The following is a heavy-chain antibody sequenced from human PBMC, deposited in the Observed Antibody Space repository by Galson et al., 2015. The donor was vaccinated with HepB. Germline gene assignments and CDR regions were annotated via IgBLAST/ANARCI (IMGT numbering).Heavy chain of an antibody. D-gene: IGHD3-22*01. Sequence: SLRLSCAASGFTFSNAWMSWVRQAPGKGLEWVGRIKSKTDGGTTDYAAPVKGRFTISRDDSKNTLYLQMNSLKTEDTAVYYCTTVQEGYYDSSPNWFDPWGQGTLVTVSS. V-gene: IGHV3-15*01. CDR1: GFTFSNAW. CDR2: IKSKTDGGTT. J-gene: IGHJ5*02. CDR3: TTVQEGYYDSSPNWFDP.